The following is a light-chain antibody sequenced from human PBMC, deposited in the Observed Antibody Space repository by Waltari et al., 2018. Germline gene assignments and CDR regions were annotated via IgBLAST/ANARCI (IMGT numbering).Light chain of an antibody. CDR1: TLPKHY. CDR2: KDS. Sequence: SYELTQPPSVSVSPGQTARPTCFGDTLPKHYASWYQQKPGQAPVLVIYKDSERPSGIPERFSGSSSGTTVTLTISGVQAEDEADYYCQSADNSGTYVLFGGGTKVTVL. CDR3: QSADNSGTYVL. J-gene: IGLJ3*02. V-gene: IGLV3-25*03.